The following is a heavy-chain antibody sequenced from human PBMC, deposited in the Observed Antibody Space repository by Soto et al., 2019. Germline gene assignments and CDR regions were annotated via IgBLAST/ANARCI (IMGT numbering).Heavy chain of an antibody. CDR2: ISAYNGNT. CDR3: ARVSTGYCSGGSCYLYYFDY. Sequence: ASVKVSCKASGYTFTSYGISWVRQAPGQGLEWMGWISAYNGNTNYAQKLQGRVTMTTDTSTSTAYMELRSLRSDDTAVYYCARVSTGYCSGGSCYLYYFDYWGQGTLVTVSS. CDR1: GYTFTSYG. J-gene: IGHJ4*02. V-gene: IGHV1-18*01. D-gene: IGHD2-15*01.